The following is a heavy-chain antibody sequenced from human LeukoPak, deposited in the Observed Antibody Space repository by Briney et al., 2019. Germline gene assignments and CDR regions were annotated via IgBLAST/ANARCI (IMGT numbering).Heavy chain of an antibody. CDR3: ARGPSAVAGTDWYFDL. D-gene: IGHD6-19*01. CDR1: GGSISSSSYY. V-gene: IGHV4-39*07. Sequence: SETLSLTCTVSGGSISSSSYYWGWIRQPPGKGLEWIGRIYSSGSTNYNPSLKSRVAMSADTSKNQFSPRLTSVTAADTAVYFCARGPSAVAGTDWYFDLWGRGTLATVSS. CDR2: IYSSGST. J-gene: IGHJ2*01.